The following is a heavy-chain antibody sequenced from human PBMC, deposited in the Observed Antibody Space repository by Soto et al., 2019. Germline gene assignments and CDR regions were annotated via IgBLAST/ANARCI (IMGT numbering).Heavy chain of an antibody. CDR3: ARRTTTRAYIRVIDY. CDR2: INYSGST. Sequence: QLLLQESGPGLVKPSETLSLICTVSGGSISSSSYYWDWIRQPPGKGLEWIGVINYSGSTYYTPSMKSQVSIFVYTSKKHFSLKLSSVTAADTAVYYCARRTTTRAYIRVIDYWGQGTLVTVSS. V-gene: IGHV4-39*01. J-gene: IGHJ4*02. D-gene: IGHD1-26*01. CDR1: GGSISSSSYY.